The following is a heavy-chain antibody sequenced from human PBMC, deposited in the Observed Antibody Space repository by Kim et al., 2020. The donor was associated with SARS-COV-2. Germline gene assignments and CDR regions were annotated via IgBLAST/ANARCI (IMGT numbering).Heavy chain of an antibody. CDR1: GFSLNTDGMC. V-gene: IGHV2-70*01. Sequence: SGPTLVNPTQTLTLTCTFSGFSLNTDGMCVSWIRQPPGKALEWLAMIDWEDDKYYNPYLRTRLSISRDTSKNQVVLTMTDMDPVDTATYYCARILLFSSNADYHFDYWGQGALVTVSS. CDR2: IDWEDDK. J-gene: IGHJ4*02. D-gene: IGHD2-2*01. CDR3: ARILLFSSNADYHFDY.